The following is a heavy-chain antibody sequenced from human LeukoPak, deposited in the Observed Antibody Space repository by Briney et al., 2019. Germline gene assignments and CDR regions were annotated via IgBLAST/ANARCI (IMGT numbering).Heavy chain of an antibody. V-gene: IGHV3-33*01. CDR2: IWYDGSNK. J-gene: IGHJ4*02. CDR3: ARDHRGIAAAGTATDY. CDR1: GFTFSSYG. Sequence: PGRSPRLSCAASGFTFSSYGMHWVRQAPGKGLEWVAVIWYDGSNKYYADSVKGRFTISRDNSKNTLYLQMNSLRAEDTAVYYCARDHRGIAAAGTATDYWGQGTLVTVSS. D-gene: IGHD6-13*01.